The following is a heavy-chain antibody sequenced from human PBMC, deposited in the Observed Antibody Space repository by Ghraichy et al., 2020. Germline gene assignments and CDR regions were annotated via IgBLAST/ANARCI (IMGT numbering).Heavy chain of an antibody. D-gene: IGHD3-10*01. Sequence: GGSLRLSCAASGFTFSSYSMNWVRQAPGKGLEWVSSISSFSTYIYYADSVKGRFTISRDNDKNSLYLQRNSLRAEDTAVYYCAGIWFGEAITGDYWGQGTLVTVSS. CDR3: AGIWFGEAITGDY. CDR1: GFTFSSYS. J-gene: IGHJ4*02. V-gene: IGHV3-21*01. CDR2: ISSFSTYI.